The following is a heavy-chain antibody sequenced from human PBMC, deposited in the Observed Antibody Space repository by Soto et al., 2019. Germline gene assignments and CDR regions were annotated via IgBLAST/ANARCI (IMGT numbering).Heavy chain of an antibody. Sequence: ASVKVSCKASGYTFTSYDINWVRQATGQGLEWMGWMNPNSGNTSYAQKFQGRVTMTRDTSTSTVYMELSSLRSEDTAVYYCASWXAAGQESHYYYYYGMDVWGQGTTVTVSS. CDR3: ASWXAAGQESHYYYYYGMDV. J-gene: IGHJ6*02. CDR2: MNPNSGNT. V-gene: IGHV1-8*01. CDR1: GYTFTSYD. D-gene: IGHD6-13*01.